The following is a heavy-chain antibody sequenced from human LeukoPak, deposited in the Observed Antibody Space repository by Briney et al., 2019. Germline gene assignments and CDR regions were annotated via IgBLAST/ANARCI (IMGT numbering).Heavy chain of an antibody. Sequence: SETLSLTCAVYGGSFSGYYWSWIRQPPGKGLEWIGEINHSGSTNYNPSLKSRVTISVDTSKNQFSLKLSSVTAADTAVYYCARGGGSSSSWYYYYYGMDVWGQGTTVTVSS. CDR3: ARGGGSSSSWYYYYYGMDV. CDR2: INHSGST. D-gene: IGHD6-13*01. V-gene: IGHV4-34*01. J-gene: IGHJ6*02. CDR1: GGSFSGYY.